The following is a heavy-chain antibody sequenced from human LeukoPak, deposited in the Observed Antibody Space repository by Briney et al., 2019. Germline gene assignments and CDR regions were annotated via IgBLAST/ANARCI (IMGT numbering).Heavy chain of an antibody. CDR2: IYYSGST. D-gene: IGHD6-19*01. J-gene: IGHJ4*02. CDR1: GGSISSYY. Sequence: SETLSLTCTASGGSISSYYWSWIRQPPGKGLEWIGYIYYSGSTNYNPSLKSRVTISVDASKNQFSLKLSSVTAADTAVYYCARGPIAVAGPFDYWGQGTLVTVSS. CDR3: ARGPIAVAGPFDY. V-gene: IGHV4-59*01.